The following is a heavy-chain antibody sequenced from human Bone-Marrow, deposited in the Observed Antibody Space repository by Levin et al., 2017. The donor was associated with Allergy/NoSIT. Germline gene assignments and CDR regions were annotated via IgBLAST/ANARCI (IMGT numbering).Heavy chain of an antibody. Sequence: SETLSLTCTVSGGSVNSASYYWSWIRQPPGKGLEWIGYILYSGSINYNPSLKSRVTVSLDTSKNQFSLKLSSVTTADTAVYYCARGRGSSSFFDYKDVWGKGTTVTVSS. CDR2: ILYSGSI. CDR3: ARGRGSSSFFDYKDV. CDR1: GGSVNSASYY. V-gene: IGHV4-61*01. J-gene: IGHJ6*03. D-gene: IGHD6-6*01.